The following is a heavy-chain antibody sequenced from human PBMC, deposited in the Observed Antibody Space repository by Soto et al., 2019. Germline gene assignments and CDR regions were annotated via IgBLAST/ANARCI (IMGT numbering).Heavy chain of an antibody. Sequence: ASVKVSCKASGYTFTSYGISWVRQAPGQGLEWKGWISAYNGNTNYAQKLQGRVTMTTDTSTSTAYMELRSLRSDDTAVYYCARDIPGRDVLRFLEWLEPFDYWGQGTLVTVSS. J-gene: IGHJ4*02. D-gene: IGHD3-3*01. V-gene: IGHV1-18*04. CDR2: ISAYNGNT. CDR3: ARDIPGRDVLRFLEWLEPFDY. CDR1: GYTFTSYG.